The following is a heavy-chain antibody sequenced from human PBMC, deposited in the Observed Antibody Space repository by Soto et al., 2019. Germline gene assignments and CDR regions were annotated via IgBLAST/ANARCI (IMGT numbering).Heavy chain of an antibody. Sequence: SETLSLTCAVSGGSISSGGYSWSWIRQPPGKGLEWIGYIYHSGSTYYNPSLKSRVTISVDTSKNQFSLNLNSVTAADTAVYYCARGPHSGSYFYWGQGILVTVSS. D-gene: IGHD1-26*01. J-gene: IGHJ4*02. V-gene: IGHV4-30-2*01. CDR3: ARGPHSGSYFY. CDR2: IYHSGST. CDR1: GGSISSGGYS.